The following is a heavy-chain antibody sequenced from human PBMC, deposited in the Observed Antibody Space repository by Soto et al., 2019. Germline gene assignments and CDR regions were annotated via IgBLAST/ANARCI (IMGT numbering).Heavy chain of an antibody. Sequence: VQLLESGGGLVQPGGSLRLSCAASGFSFSSYVMSWVRQSPGKGLEWVSDISGSGGSTYYADSVKGRFTISRDNSKNTLYLEMHSLRAEDTAVFYCAKVGPSVTTGSGYYFEYWGQGTLVTVSS. CDR1: GFSFSSYV. D-gene: IGHD4-17*01. CDR3: AKVGPSVTTGSGYYFEY. J-gene: IGHJ4*02. CDR2: ISGSGGST. V-gene: IGHV3-23*01.